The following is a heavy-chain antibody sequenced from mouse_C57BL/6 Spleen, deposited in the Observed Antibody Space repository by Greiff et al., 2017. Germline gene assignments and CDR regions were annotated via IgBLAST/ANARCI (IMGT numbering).Heavy chain of an antibody. CDR3: ARGRPLDGMDY. V-gene: IGHV1-69*01. CDR1: GYTFTSYW. J-gene: IGHJ4*01. Sequence: QVQLQQPGAELVMPGASVKLSCKASGYTFTSYWMHWVKQRPGQGLEWIGEIDPSDSYTNYNQKFKGKSTLTVDKSSSTAYMQLSSLTSEDSAVYYCARGRPLDGMDYWGQGTSVTVSS. CDR2: IDPSDSYT.